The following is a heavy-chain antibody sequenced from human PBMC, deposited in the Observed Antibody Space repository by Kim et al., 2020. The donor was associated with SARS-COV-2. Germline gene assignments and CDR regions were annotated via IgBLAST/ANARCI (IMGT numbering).Heavy chain of an antibody. V-gene: IGHV3-7*04. CDR3: ARGFPYYDFWSGYYRNRYYYYMDV. CDR2: IKQDGSEK. Sequence: GGSLRLSCAASGFTFSSYWMSWVRQAPGKGLEWVANIKQDGSEKYYVDSVKGRFTISRDNAKNSLYLQMNSLRAEDTAVYYCARGFPYYDFWSGYYRNRYYYYMDVWGKGTTVTVSS. CDR1: GFTFSSYW. J-gene: IGHJ6*03. D-gene: IGHD3-3*01.